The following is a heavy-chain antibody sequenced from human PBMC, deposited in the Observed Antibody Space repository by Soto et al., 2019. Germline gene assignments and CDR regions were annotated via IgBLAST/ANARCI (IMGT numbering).Heavy chain of an antibody. D-gene: IGHD6-6*01. V-gene: IGHV3-23*01. CDR1: GFTFSSYA. Sequence: GVLRLSCAASGFTFSSYAMSWVRQAPGKGLEWVSAISGSGGSTYYADSVKGRFTISRDNSKNTLYLQMNSLRAEDTAVYYCAKVERAARPYWYFDLWGRGTLVTVSS. CDR2: ISGSGGST. J-gene: IGHJ2*01. CDR3: AKVERAARPYWYFDL.